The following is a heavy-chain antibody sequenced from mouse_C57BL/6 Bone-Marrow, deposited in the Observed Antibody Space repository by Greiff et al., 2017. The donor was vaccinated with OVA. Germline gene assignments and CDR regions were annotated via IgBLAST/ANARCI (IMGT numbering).Heavy chain of an antibody. V-gene: IGHV10-3*01. CDR2: IRSKSSNYAT. J-gene: IGHJ3*01. Sequence: EVHLVESGGGLVQPKGSLKLSCAASGFTFNTYAMHWVRQAPGKGLEWVARIRSKSSNYATYYADSVKDRFTISRDDSQSMLYLQMNNLKTEDTAMYYCVRDLFYYYGSSYGFAYWGQGTLVTVSA. CDR3: VRDLFYYYGSSYGFAY. D-gene: IGHD1-1*01. CDR1: GFTFNTYA.